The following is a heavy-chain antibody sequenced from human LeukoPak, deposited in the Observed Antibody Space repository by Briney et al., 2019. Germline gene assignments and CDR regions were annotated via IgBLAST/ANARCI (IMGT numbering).Heavy chain of an antibody. CDR1: GYTFTSYW. Sequence: GESLKISCKGSGYTFTSYWIGWVRQMPGKGLEWMGIFYPGDSHTIYSPSFQGQVTISANKSISTAYLQWSSLKASDTAMYYCARDKSGNCDAFDIWGQGTMVTVSS. CDR3: ARDKSGNCDAFDI. J-gene: IGHJ3*02. V-gene: IGHV5-51*01. D-gene: IGHD1-1*01. CDR2: FYPGDSHT.